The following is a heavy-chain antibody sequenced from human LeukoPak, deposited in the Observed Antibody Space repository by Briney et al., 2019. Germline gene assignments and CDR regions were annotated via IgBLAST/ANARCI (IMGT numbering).Heavy chain of an antibody. Sequence: SQTLSLTCTVSGGSISSGGYYWSWIRQPPGKGLEWIGYIYHSGSTYYNPSLKSRVTISVDRSKNQFSLKLSSVTAADTAVYYCARGLRGMATIEGRADAFDIWGQGTMVTVSS. CDR3: ARGLRGMATIEGRADAFDI. V-gene: IGHV4-30-2*01. J-gene: IGHJ3*02. CDR1: GGSISSGGYY. CDR2: IYHSGST. D-gene: IGHD5-24*01.